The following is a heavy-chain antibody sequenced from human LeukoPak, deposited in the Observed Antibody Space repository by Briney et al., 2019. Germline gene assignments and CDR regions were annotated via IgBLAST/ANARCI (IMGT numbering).Heavy chain of an antibody. D-gene: IGHD3-9*01. CDR3: ARAYDILTGYYDY. CDR2: IIPIFGTA. J-gene: IGHJ4*02. CDR1: GGTFSSYA. V-gene: IGHV1-69*06. Sequence: SVKVSCKASGGTFSSYAISWVRQAPGQGLEWMGGIIPIFGTANYAQKFQGRVTITADKSTSTAYMELSSLRSEDTAVYYCARAYDILTGYYDYWGQGTLVTVSS.